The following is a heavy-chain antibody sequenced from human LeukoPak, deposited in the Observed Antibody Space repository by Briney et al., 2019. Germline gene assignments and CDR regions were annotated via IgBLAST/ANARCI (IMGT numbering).Heavy chain of an antibody. V-gene: IGHV3-30*18. J-gene: IGHJ4*02. CDR2: ISYDGSDK. CDR3: AKEAVGNYRGNYYRDY. D-gene: IGHD1-26*01. Sequence: PGRSLRLSCAASGFTFSSYGMHWVRQAPGKGLEWVAVISYDGSDKYYTDSVKGRFTISRDNSRNTLYLQMNSQRAEDTAVYYCAKEAVGNYRGNYYRDYWRQGTLVTVSS. CDR1: GFTFSSYG.